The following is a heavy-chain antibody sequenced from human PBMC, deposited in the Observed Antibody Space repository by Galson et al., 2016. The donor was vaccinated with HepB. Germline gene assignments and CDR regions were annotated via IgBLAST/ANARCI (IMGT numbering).Heavy chain of an antibody. CDR3: ARDRVEWDYAWGSWRALESDS. J-gene: IGHJ4*02. V-gene: IGHV3-23*01. CDR2: TNGSGDIT. D-gene: IGHD3-16*01. Sequence: SLRLSCAASGFTFSNYAMSWVRQSHGMGLEWVSVTNGSGDITYYADSGRGRFTISRDSSRSTLYLQMNNLRPEDTGLYDRARDRVEWDYAWGSWRALESDSWGQGTLVTVSS. CDR1: GFTFSNYA.